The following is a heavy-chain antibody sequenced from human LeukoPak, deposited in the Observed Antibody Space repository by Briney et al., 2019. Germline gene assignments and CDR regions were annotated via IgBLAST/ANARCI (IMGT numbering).Heavy chain of an antibody. CDR2: ISSSSSTI. CDR3: ARGYDFWSGYYIFDY. Sequence: PGGSLRLSCAASGFTFSSYSMNWVRQAPGRGLEWVSYISSSSSTIYYADSVKGRFTISGDNAKNSLYLQMNSLRAEDTAVYYCARGYDFWSGYYIFDYWGQGTLVTVSS. CDR1: GFTFSSYS. J-gene: IGHJ4*02. V-gene: IGHV3-48*01. D-gene: IGHD3-3*01.